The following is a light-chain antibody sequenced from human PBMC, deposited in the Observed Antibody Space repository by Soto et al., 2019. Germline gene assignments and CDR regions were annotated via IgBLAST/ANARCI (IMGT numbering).Light chain of an antibody. Sequence: QSVLTQPASVSGAPGQSITVSCTGISCDVGRCNYVSWYQQYPGKVPRLMIYDVTNRPSGVSNRFSGCKSGNTASLTISGLQAEDEADYYCSSYRRGSTYVFGTGTKVTVL. V-gene: IGLV2-14*01. CDR2: DVT. CDR3: SSYRRGSTYV. J-gene: IGLJ1*01. CDR1: SCDVGRCNY.